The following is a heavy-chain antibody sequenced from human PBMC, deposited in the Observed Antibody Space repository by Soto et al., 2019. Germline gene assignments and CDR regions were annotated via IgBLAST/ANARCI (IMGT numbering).Heavy chain of an antibody. V-gene: IGHV4-34*01. CDR3: ARFGWAHYGMDV. D-gene: IGHD3-10*01. CDR2: INHSGST. J-gene: IGHJ6*02. Sequence: SETLSLTCAVYGGSFSCYYWSWIRQPPGKGLEWIGEINHSGSTNYNPSLKSRVTISVDTSKNQFSLKLSSVTAADTAVYYCARFGWAHYGMDVWGQGTTVTVSS. CDR1: GGSFSCYY.